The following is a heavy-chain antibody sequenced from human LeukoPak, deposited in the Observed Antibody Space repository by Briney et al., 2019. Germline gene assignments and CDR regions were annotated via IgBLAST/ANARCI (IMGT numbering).Heavy chain of an antibody. CDR3: TTDFSARYFGY. CDR2: IKSKSEGGTI. Sequence: GGSLRLSCAGSGFIFSNAWMSWVRQAPGKGLEWVGRIKSKSEGGTIEYAAPVKGRFTISRDDSKNTVYLQMSSLKTEDTAVFYCTTDFSARYFGYWGQGTLVTVSS. V-gene: IGHV3-15*01. D-gene: IGHD1-26*01. CDR1: GFIFSNAW. J-gene: IGHJ4*02.